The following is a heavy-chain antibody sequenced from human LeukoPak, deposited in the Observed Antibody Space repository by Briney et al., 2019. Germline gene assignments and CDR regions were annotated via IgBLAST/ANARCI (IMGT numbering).Heavy chain of an antibody. J-gene: IGHJ4*02. V-gene: IGHV4-4*02. CDR3: ARSGYSSSWPRGGDY. Sequence: SGTLSLTCAVSGGSISSSNWWSWVRQPPGKGLEWIGEIHHSGSTNYNPSLKSRVTISVDKSKNQFSLKLSSVTAADTAVYYCARSGYSSSWPRGGDYWGQGTLVTVSS. CDR2: IHHSGST. D-gene: IGHD6-13*01. CDR1: GGSISSSNW.